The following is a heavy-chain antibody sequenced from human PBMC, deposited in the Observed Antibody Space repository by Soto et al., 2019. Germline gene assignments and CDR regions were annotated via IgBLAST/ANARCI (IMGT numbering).Heavy chain of an antibody. Sequence: SETLSLTCAVDGGSFSGDYWSWIRQPPGKGLEWIGEINGRGSTKYNLSLKSRVTMSVDPSKNQFSLKLTSVTAADTAVYYCARQGDSTMAIFDYWGQGALVTVSS. V-gene: IGHV4-34*01. J-gene: IGHJ4*02. CDR1: GGSFSGDY. D-gene: IGHD5-18*01. CDR2: INGRGST. CDR3: ARQGDSTMAIFDY.